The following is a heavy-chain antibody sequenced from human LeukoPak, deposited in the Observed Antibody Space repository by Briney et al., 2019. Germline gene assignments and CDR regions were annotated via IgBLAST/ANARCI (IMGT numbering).Heavy chain of an antibody. Sequence: SETLSLTCAVYGGSFRGYYRSWIRQPPGKGLEWIGEINHSGSTNYNPSLKSRVTISVDTSKNQFSLKLSSVTAADTAVYYCASLIGTTDIDYWGQGTLVTVSS. CDR3: ASLIGTTDIDY. CDR2: INHSGST. J-gene: IGHJ4*02. V-gene: IGHV4-34*01. D-gene: IGHD1-7*01. CDR1: GGSFRGYY.